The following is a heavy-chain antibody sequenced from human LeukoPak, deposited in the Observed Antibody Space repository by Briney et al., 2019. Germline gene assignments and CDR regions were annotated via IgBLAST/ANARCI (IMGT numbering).Heavy chain of an antibody. J-gene: IGHJ4*02. D-gene: IGHD5-18*01. CDR1: GFTFSSYS. Sequence: GGSLRLSCAASGFTFSSYSMNWVRQAPGKGLEWVSSISSSSYIYYADSVKGRFTISRDNAKNSLYLQMNSLRAEDTAVYYCARDQDTAMVTFDYWGQGTLVTVSS. CDR2: ISSSSYI. CDR3: ARDQDTAMVTFDY. V-gene: IGHV3-21*01.